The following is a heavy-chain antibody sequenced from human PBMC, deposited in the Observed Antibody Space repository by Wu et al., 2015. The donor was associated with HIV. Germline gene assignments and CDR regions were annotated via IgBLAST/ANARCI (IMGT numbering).Heavy chain of an antibody. CDR3: ARGHYYDASSSPMY. CDR1: GYIFTDYG. D-gene: IGHD3-22*01. J-gene: IGHJ4*02. CDR2: ISAQNGNT. V-gene: IGHV1-18*01. Sequence: VQLVQSGGEVKKPGASVRVACKASGYIFTDYGINWVRQAPGEGLEWMGWISAQNGNTKYAQKFQGRVTMTTDASSGTAYMDLRSLTSDDTAVYFXARGHYYDASSSPMYWGPGTRVTVSS.